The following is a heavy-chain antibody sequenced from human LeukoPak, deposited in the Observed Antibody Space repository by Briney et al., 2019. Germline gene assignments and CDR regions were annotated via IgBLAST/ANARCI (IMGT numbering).Heavy chain of an antibody. Sequence: VNLGGSLRLSCAASGFTFRSYEMNRVRQAPGKGLEWVSYISSSGSTIYYADSVKGRFTISRDNAKNSLYLQMNSLRAEDTAVYYCARDQQWLVWEFDYWGQGTLVTVSS. J-gene: IGHJ4*02. D-gene: IGHD6-19*01. CDR1: GFTFRSYE. CDR2: ISSSGSTI. V-gene: IGHV3-48*03. CDR3: ARDQQWLVWEFDY.